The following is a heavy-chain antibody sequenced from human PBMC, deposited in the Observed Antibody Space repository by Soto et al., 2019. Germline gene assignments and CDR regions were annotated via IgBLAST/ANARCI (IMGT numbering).Heavy chain of an antibody. V-gene: IGHV4-59*01. CDR2: IYYSGST. CDR1: GGSISSYY. CDR3: ARDRYDSYYFDY. Sequence: PSETLSLTCTVSGGSISSYYWSWIRQPPGKGLEWIGYIYYSGSTDYNPSLKSRVTISVDTSKNQFSLKLSSVTAADTAVYYCARDRYDSYYFDYWGQGTLVTVSS. J-gene: IGHJ4*02. D-gene: IGHD3-3*01.